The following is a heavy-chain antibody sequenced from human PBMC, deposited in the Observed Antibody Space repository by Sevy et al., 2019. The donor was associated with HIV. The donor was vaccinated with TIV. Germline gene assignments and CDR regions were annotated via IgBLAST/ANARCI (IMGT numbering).Heavy chain of an antibody. CDR1: GFTFSSYG. CDR3: AKGDRTFYGMDV. CDR2: IRYDGSNK. D-gene: IGHD2-15*01. V-gene: IGHV3-30*02. Sequence: GGSLRLSCAASGFTFSSYGMHWVRQAPGKGLEWVAFIRYDGSNKYYADSVKGRFTISRDNSKNTLYLQMNSLRAEDTAVYYCAKGDRTFYGMDVWGQGTTVTVSS. J-gene: IGHJ6*02.